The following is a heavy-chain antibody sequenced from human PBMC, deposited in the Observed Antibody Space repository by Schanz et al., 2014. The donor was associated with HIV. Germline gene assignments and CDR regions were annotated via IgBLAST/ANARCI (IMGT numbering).Heavy chain of an antibody. CDR3: ARETSGFSTSWPPRYHYYGMDV. Sequence: VHLLESGGGLVQPGESLRLSCVASGFTFRNYAVSWVRQAPGKGLEWVAAISDDGSKKYYGDSVKGRFTISRDNSKNTLYLEMNSLRPEDTAVYYCARETSGFSTSWPPRYHYYGMDVWGQGTTVTVSS. V-gene: IGHV3-30*03. J-gene: IGHJ6*02. CDR2: ISDDGSKK. CDR1: GFTFRNYA. D-gene: IGHD6-13*01.